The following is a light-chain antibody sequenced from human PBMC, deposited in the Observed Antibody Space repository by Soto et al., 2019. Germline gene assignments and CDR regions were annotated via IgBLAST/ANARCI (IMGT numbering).Light chain of an antibody. CDR1: RSLTSSE. CDR2: GAS. Sequence: EIVLTQSPGTLSLSPGERATLSCRASRSLTSSELAWYQQRPGQAPMLLIYGASSRATGIPDRFSGSGSGTDFTLTIIRLEPEVFAVYYCQRYGTSPSWTFGQGTKVEIK. V-gene: IGKV3-20*01. J-gene: IGKJ1*01. CDR3: QRYGTSPSWT.